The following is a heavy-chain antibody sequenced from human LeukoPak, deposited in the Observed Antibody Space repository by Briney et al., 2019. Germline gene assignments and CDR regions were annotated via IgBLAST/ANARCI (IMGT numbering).Heavy chain of an antibody. V-gene: IGHV1-2*02. CDR2: TNPNSGGT. Sequence: ASVKVSCKASGYTFTGYYMHWVRQAPGQGLEWMGWTNPNSGGTNYAQKLQGRVTMTTDTSTSTAYMELRSLRSDDTAVYYCARDLSGLSAFEIWGQGTMVTVSS. CDR3: ARDLSGLSAFEI. J-gene: IGHJ3*02. D-gene: IGHD5-12*01. CDR1: GYTFTGYY.